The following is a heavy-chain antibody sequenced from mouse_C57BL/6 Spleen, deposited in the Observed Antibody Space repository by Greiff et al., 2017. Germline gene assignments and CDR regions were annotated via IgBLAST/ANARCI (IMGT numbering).Heavy chain of an antibody. V-gene: IGHV1-18*01. CDR1: GYTFTDYN. Sequence: VQLKQSGPELVKPGASVKIPCKASGYTFTDYNMDWVKQSHGKSLEWIGDINPNNGGTIYNQKFKGKATLTVDKSSSTAYMELRSLTSEDTAVYYCARRDSNYWYFDVWGTGTTVTVSS. CDR3: ARRDSNYWYFDV. D-gene: IGHD2-5*01. CDR2: INPNNGGT. J-gene: IGHJ1*03.